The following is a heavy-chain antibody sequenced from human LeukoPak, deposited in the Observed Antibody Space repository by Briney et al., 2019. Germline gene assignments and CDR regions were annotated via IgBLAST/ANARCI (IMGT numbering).Heavy chain of an antibody. D-gene: IGHD4-23*01. CDR1: GFTFSSYW. CDR3: ARGRPHGNDY. J-gene: IGHJ4*02. Sequence: GGSLRLSCAASGFTFSSYWMNWVRKAPGKGLVWVSRIASDGSSTTYADSVKGRFSISRDNAKNTLYLQMNSLRVEDTAVYYCARGRPHGNDYWGQGTLVTVSS. CDR2: IASDGSST. V-gene: IGHV3-74*01.